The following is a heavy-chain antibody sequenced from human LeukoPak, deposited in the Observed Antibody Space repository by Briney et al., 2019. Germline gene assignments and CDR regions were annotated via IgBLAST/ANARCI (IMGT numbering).Heavy chain of an antibody. D-gene: IGHD6-13*01. CDR2: ISAYNGNT. Sequence: ASVKVSCKAAGYTFTSYGISWVRQAPGQGLEWMGWISAYNGNTNYAQKLQGRVTMTTDKSTSTAYMELRSLRSDDTAVYYCARDPPAGESSSWYIYWGQGTLVTVSS. CDR3: ARDPPAGESSSWYIY. CDR1: GYTFTSYG. J-gene: IGHJ4*02. V-gene: IGHV1-18*01.